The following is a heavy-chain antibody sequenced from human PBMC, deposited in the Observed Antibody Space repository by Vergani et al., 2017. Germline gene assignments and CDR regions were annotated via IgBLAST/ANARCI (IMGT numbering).Heavy chain of an antibody. Sequence: QVQLQESGPGLVKPSGTLSLTCAVSGGSISRSNWWSWVRKPPGKGLEWIGEIYHSGSTNYNPSLKSRVTISVDKSKNQFSLKLSSVTAADTAVYYCARDFGYYGSGSYYGGYWGQGTLVTVSS. D-gene: IGHD3-10*01. V-gene: IGHV4-4*02. CDR2: IYHSGST. CDR1: GGSISRSNW. CDR3: ARDFGYYGSGSYYGGY. J-gene: IGHJ4*02.